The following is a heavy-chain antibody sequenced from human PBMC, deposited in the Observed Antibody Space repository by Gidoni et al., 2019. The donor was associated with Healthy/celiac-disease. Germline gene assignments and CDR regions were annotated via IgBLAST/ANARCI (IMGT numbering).Heavy chain of an antibody. CDR1: GFPFSSYG. CDR3: ARDGIIAAAGGYDYGMDV. J-gene: IGHJ6*02. V-gene: IGHV3-33*01. D-gene: IGHD6-13*01. Sequence: QVQLVESGGGVVQPGRSRRLSCAASGFPFSSYGMHWVRQAPGKGLELVAVIWYDGSNKYYADSVKGRFTISRDNSKNTLYLQMNSLRAEDTAVSYCARDGIIAAAGGYDYGMDVWGQGTTVTVSS. CDR2: IWYDGSNK.